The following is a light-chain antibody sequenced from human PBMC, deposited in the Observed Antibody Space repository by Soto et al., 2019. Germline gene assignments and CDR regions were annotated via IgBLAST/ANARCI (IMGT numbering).Light chain of an antibody. CDR3: QQLDSYPIT. J-gene: IGKJ5*01. V-gene: IGKV1-9*01. CDR1: QGISNF. CDR2: DVS. Sequence: DIPLTQSPSFLSASVGDRVTITCRASQGISNFLGWYQQKPGKAPKLLIYDVSTLQSGVPSRFSGSGSGTEFTLTISSLQPEDFATYYCQQLDSYPITFGQGTRLEIK.